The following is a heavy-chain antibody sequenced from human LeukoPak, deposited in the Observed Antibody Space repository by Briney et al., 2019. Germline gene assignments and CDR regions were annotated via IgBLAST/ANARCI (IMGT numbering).Heavy chain of an antibody. V-gene: IGHV1-69*13. J-gene: IGHJ6*02. CDR1: GGTFSSYA. CDR2: IIPIFGTA. D-gene: IGHD2-2*01. Sequence: ASVKVSCKASGGTFSSYAISWVRQAPGQGLEWMGGIIPIFGTANYAQKFQGRVTITADESTSTAYMELSSLRSEDTAVYYCARDSDVGYCSSASCPSYYGMDVWGQGTTVTVSS. CDR3: ARDSDVGYCSSASCPSYYGMDV.